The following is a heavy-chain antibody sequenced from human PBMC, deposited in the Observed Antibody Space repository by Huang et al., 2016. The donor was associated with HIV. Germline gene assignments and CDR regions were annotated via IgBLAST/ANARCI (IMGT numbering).Heavy chain of an antibody. D-gene: IGHD6-13*01. CDR1: GFTCSSYG. V-gene: IGHV3-30*18. Sequence: VQLVESGGGVVQPGRSLRISCAASGFTCSSYGMHGVSQAPGKGLEGVAVISYDAKTKYYADSVKGRFSISRDNSKTTVYLQLNSLRLEDTAVYYCAKGGSAAAVLDFWGQGTLVTVSS. CDR2: ISYDAKTK. J-gene: IGHJ4*02. CDR3: AKGGSAAAVLDF.